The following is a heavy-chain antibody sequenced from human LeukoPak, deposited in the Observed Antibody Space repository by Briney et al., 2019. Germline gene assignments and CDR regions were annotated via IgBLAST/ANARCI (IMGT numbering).Heavy chain of an antibody. CDR3: ATLIPILWPLSGGANRNWFDP. CDR1: GYTFTGYY. J-gene: IGHJ5*02. Sequence: GGSLRLSCAASGYTFTGYYMHWVRQAPGQGLEWMGWINPNSGGTNYAQKFQGRVTMTRDTSISTAYMELSRLRSDDTAVYYCATLIPILWPLSGGANRNWFDPWGQGTLVTVSS. V-gene: IGHV1-2*02. D-gene: IGHD3-10*01. CDR2: INPNSGGT.